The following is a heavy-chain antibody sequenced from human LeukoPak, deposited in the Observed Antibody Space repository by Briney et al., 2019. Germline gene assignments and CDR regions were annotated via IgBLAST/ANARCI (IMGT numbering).Heavy chain of an antibody. CDR1: GFTFSSYE. V-gene: IGHV3-48*03. CDR2: ISGGDSTI. J-gene: IGHJ6*03. CDR3: ARDTPPSYHHYMDV. Sequence: GGSLRLSCAASGFTFSSYEMNWVRQAPGKGLEWVSYISGGDSTIYYADSVKGRFTISRDNAKNSLYLQMNSLRAEDTAVYYCARDTPPSYHHYMDVWGKGTTVTVSS.